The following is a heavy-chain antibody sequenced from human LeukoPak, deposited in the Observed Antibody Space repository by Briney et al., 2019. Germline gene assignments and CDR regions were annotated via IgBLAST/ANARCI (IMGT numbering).Heavy chain of an antibody. D-gene: IGHD6-25*01. J-gene: IGHJ4*02. CDR3: AAVVRSGSPFDY. CDR1: GFTFSSYW. Sequence: GGSLRLSCAASGFTFSSYWVHWVRQTPGKGLVWVSRINGDGSSTSYADSVKGRFTISRDNAKNTLYLQMTSLRVEDTAVYYCAAVVRSGSPFDYWGQGTLVTVSS. CDR2: INGDGSST. V-gene: IGHV3-74*01.